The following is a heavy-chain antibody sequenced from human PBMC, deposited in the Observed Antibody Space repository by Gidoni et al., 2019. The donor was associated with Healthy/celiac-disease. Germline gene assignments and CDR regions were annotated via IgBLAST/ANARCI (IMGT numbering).Heavy chain of an antibody. CDR1: CFTFSTAC. D-gene: IGHD1-26*01. CDR2: IKSKTDGGTT. V-gene: IGHV3-15*07. Sequence: EVQLVESGGGLVKPGGSLRLSCAASCFTFSTACVNWVRQAPGKGLEWVGRIKSKTDGGTTDYAAPVKGRFTISRDDSKNTLYLQMNSLKTEDTAVYYCTTGKVWGIVGAGRFDYWGQGTLVTVSS. J-gene: IGHJ4*02. CDR3: TTGKVWGIVGAGRFDY.